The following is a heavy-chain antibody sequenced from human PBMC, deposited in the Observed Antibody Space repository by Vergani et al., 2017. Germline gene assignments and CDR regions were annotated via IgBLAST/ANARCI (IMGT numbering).Heavy chain of an antibody. CDR3: ERVGRIDAEGTELDY. D-gene: IGHD1-14*01. CDR1: GFTFSRHW. CDR2: VNPEGTNT. V-gene: IGHV3-74*01. J-gene: IGHJ4*02. Sequence: EVQLVESGGGLVQPGGSLRLSCAASGFTFSRHWMHWVRQAPGKGLVWVSRVNPEGTNTPYADSVKGRFTISRDNAKNMMYLQLNSLRDEDTAVYYCERVGRIDAEGTELDYWGQGTLVTVSS.